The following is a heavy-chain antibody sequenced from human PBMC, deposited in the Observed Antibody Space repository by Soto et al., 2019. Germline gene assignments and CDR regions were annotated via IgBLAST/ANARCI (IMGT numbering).Heavy chain of an antibody. CDR2: SNPGDGST. CDR3: ARSYVQSRPIDY. D-gene: IGHD3-10*02. CDR1: GYTLTTHY. V-gene: IGHV1-46*01. J-gene: IGHJ4*02. Sequence: QVQLVQSGAEVKKPGASVKVSCKASGYTLTTHYMHWVRQAPGQGLEWMGISNPGDGSTRYAQKFQGRIAMTSDTSTSTVYLEVSSLRSEDTAVYYCARSYVQSRPIDYGGQGTLVTVSS.